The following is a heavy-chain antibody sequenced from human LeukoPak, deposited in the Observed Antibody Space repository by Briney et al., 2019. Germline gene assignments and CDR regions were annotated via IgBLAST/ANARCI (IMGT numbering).Heavy chain of an antibody. CDR1: GFTFSSYA. CDR2: IGGNGGST. V-gene: IGHV3-23*01. D-gene: IGHD4-17*01. J-gene: IGHJ4*02. CDR3: ARYVSMAVTTPFDY. Sequence: GGSLRLSCAASGFTFSSYAMSWVRQAPGKGLEWVSTIGGNGGSTYYADSVKGRFTISRDNSKNTLYLQMNSLRAEDTAVYYCARYVSMAVTTPFDYWGQGTLVTVSS.